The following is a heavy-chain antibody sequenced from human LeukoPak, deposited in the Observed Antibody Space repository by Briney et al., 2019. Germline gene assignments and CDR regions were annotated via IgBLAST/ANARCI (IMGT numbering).Heavy chain of an antibody. CDR1: GYSITSTYW. CDR3: ARVGGDDSTGHYSVDY. V-gene: IGHV4-38-2*01. CDR2: LHHSGST. Sequence: PPETLSLTCAVSGYSITSTYWWGWIRQTPGRGLEWIGSLHHSGSTSYSPSLKSRVTISVDTSKNQFSLRLSSVTAADTAVYYCARVGGDDSTGHYSVDYWGRGTLVTVSS. D-gene: IGHD3-22*01. J-gene: IGHJ4*02.